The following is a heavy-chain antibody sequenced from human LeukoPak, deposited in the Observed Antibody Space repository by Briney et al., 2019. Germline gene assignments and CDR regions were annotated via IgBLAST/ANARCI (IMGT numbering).Heavy chain of an antibody. CDR1: GYTFTRNG. CDR2: INPHSGST. V-gene: IGHV1-18*01. CDR3: SRDTPQQLKRFDY. Sequence: GASVQDSRKSTGYTFTRNGISWVRQAPGQGLEWMGWINPHSGSTKYAQGFQGRVTMTTDTATSTAFLELRSLRADDSAVYYCSRDTPQQLKRFDYWGQGTLVTVSS. D-gene: IGHD6-13*01. J-gene: IGHJ4*02.